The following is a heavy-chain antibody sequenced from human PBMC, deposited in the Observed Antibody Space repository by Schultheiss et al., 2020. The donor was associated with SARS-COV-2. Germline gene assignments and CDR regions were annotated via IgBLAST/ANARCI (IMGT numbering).Heavy chain of an antibody. CDR3: ARVRWLRDYYYYYGMDV. V-gene: IGHV3-48*01. J-gene: IGHJ6*02. D-gene: IGHD5-12*01. Sequence: GGSLRLSCAASGFTFSTYSMNWVRQAPGKGLEWVSYISSSSSTIYYADSVKGRFTISRDNSKNTLYLQMNSLRAEDTAVYYCARVRWLRDYYYYYGMDVWGQGTTVTVSS. CDR2: ISSSSSTI. CDR1: GFTFSTYS.